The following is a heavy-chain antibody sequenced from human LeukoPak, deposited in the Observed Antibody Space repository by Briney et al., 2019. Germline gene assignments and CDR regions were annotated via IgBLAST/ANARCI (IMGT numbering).Heavy chain of an antibody. V-gene: IGHV1-18*01. CDR1: GYTFTSYG. Sequence: ASVKVSCKASGYTFTSYGLSWVRQAPGQGLEWMGWISAYNGNTNYAQKLQGRVTMTTDTSTSTAYMELRSLRSDDTAVYCCARDYIVVVPAARDAFDIWGQGTMVTVSS. CDR2: ISAYNGNT. CDR3: ARDYIVVVPAARDAFDI. D-gene: IGHD2-2*01. J-gene: IGHJ3*02.